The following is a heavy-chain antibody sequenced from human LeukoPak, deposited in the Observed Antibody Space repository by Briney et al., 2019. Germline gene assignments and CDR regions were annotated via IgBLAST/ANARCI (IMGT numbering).Heavy chain of an antibody. CDR2: IYTSGST. D-gene: IGHD3-16*01. V-gene: IGHV4-61*02. CDR1: GGSISSGSYY. Sequence: SETLSLTCTVSGGSISSGSYYWSWIRQPAGKGLEWIGRIYTSGSTNYNPSHKSRVTISVDTSKNQFSLKLSSVTAADTAVYYCAREYDGKNYMDVWGKGTTVTISS. CDR3: AREYDGKNYMDV. J-gene: IGHJ6*03.